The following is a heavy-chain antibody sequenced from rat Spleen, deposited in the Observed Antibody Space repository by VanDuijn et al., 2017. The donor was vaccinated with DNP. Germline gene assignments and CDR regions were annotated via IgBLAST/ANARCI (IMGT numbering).Heavy chain of an antibody. J-gene: IGHJ2*01. CDR1: GFTFSDYA. CDR2: ISYDGSRT. D-gene: IGHD1-7*01. Sequence: EVQLVESGGGLVQPGRSLKLSCAASGFTFSDYAMAWVRQAPKKGLEWVATISYDGSRTYYRDSVKGRFTISRDNAKSTLYLQMDSLRSEDTATYYCARGGYGYDYWGQGVMVTVSS. CDR3: ARGGYGYDY. V-gene: IGHV5-17*01.